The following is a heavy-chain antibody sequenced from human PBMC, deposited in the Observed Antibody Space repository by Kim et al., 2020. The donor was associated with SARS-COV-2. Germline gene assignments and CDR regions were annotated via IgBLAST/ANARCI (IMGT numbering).Heavy chain of an antibody. Sequence: GSTYYADSVKGRFTISRHNSKNTLYLQMNSLRAEDTAVYYCARDRGYFDLWGRGTLVTVSS. CDR3: ARDRGYFDL. CDR2: GST. V-gene: IGHV3-53*04. J-gene: IGHJ2*01.